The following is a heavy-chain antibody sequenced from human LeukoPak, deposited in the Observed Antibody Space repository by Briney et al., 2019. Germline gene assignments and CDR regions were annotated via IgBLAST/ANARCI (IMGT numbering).Heavy chain of an antibody. J-gene: IGHJ4*02. Sequence: GGSLRLSCVTSGFNFSDSRMTWVPQAPGKGLQWVANVNRDGTEKHFLDSVEGRFTISRDNAKKSLYLQMSSLRPQDTAVYFCVRGDWYFESWGQGTLVTVSS. CDR2: VNRDGTEK. CDR3: VRGDWYFES. D-gene: IGHD2-21*01. V-gene: IGHV3-7*04. CDR1: GFNFSDSR.